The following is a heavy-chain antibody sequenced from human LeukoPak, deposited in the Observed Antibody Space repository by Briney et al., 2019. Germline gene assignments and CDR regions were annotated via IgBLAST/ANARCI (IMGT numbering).Heavy chain of an antibody. V-gene: IGHV3-53*04. CDR2: IYSGGST. J-gene: IGHJ4*02. Sequence: PGGSLRLSCAASGFNVSSNYMSWVRQAPGKGLEWVSVIYSGGSTYYTDSVKGRFTISRHNSKNTLYLQMNSLRAEDTAVYYCARATGSGWYTFDYWGQGTLVTVFS. CDR3: ARATGSGWYTFDY. CDR1: GFNVSSNY. D-gene: IGHD6-19*01.